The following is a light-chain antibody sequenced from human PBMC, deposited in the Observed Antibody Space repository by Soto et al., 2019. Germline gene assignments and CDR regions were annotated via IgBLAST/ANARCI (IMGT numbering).Light chain of an antibody. CDR3: CSYAGSSSHVV. CDR2: EGS. J-gene: IGLJ2*01. V-gene: IGLV2-23*01. CDR1: SSDVGSYNL. Sequence: QSALTQPASVSGSPGQSITISCTGTSSDVGSYNLVSWYQQHPGKAPKLMIYEGSKRPSGDSNRFSGSKSGNTASLTISGLQAEDEADYYCCSYAGSSSHVVFGGGTKVTVL.